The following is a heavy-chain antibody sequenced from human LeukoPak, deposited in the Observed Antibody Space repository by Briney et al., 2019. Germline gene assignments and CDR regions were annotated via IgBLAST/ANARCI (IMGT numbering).Heavy chain of an antibody. J-gene: IGHJ5*02. CDR2: IYHSGST. V-gene: IGHV4-30-2*01. CDR3: ARDRGAQYCSSTSCYRDNWFDP. CDR1: GGSISSGGYS. D-gene: IGHD2-2*02. Sequence: SQTLSLTCAVSGGSISSGGYSWSWIRQPPGKGLEWIGYIYHSGSTYYNPSLKSRVTISVDRSKNQFSLKLSSVTAADTAVYYCARDRGAQYCSSTSCYRDNWFDPWGQEPWSPSPQ.